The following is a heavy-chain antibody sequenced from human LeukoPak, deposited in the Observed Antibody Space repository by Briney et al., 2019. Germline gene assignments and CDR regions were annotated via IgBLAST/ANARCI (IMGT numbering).Heavy chain of an antibody. J-gene: IGHJ5*02. Sequence: AGGSLRLSCAASGFDLSTYAMTWLRQAPAKGLEWVSSIRIGGGGTYYADSVKGRFTISRDNSENALHLQMNNLRVGDTAKYFCARCMVLSQGWCNWFDPWGQGTLVTVSS. V-gene: IGHV3-23*01. D-gene: IGHD6-13*01. CDR3: ARCMVLSQGWCNWFDP. CDR2: IRIGGGGT. CDR1: GFDLSTYA.